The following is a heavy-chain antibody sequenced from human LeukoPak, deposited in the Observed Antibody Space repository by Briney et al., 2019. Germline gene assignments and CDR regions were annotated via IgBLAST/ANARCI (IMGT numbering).Heavy chain of an antibody. J-gene: IGHJ4*02. CDR1: GFTFSSYV. CDR2: ISDSGGTT. Sequence: GGSLRLSCAASGFTFSSYVMSWVRQAPGKGLEWVSTISDSGGTTHYADSVKGRFIISRDNSKNTLYLQMNSLRADDTAVYYCAKRFDNYCSGSTCYPPFDYWGQGTLVTVSS. CDR3: AKRFDNYCSGSTCYPPFDY. D-gene: IGHD2-2*01. V-gene: IGHV3-23*01.